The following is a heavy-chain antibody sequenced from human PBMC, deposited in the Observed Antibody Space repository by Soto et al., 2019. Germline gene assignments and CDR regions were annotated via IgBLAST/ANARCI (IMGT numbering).Heavy chain of an antibody. V-gene: IGHV1-46*01. CDR2: INPSGGST. CDR1: GYTFTSYY. D-gene: IGHD6-13*01. Sequence: QVQLVQSGAEVKKPGASVKVSCKASGYTFTSYYMHCVRQAPGQGLEWMGIINPSGGSTSYAQKFQGRVTMTRDTSTSTVYMELSSLRSEDTAVYYCARDRVGTAAGPDAFDIWGQGTMVTVSS. J-gene: IGHJ3*02. CDR3: ARDRVGTAAGPDAFDI.